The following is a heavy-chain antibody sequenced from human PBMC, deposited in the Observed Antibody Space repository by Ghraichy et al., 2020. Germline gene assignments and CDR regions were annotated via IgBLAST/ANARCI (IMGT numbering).Heavy chain of an antibody. CDR1: GFTFSGYS. J-gene: IGHJ6*02. V-gene: IGHV3-48*02. D-gene: IGHD4-23*01. CDR3: ARGSTVVRFYYYDGMDV. Sequence: GGSLRLSCVGSGFTFSGYSMNWVRQSPGKGLEWVSYITSSSRTTSYADSVKGRFTISRDNAQNSLYLQMISLRDEDTAVYYCARGSTVVRFYYYDGMDVWGQGTTVTVSS. CDR2: ITSSSRTT.